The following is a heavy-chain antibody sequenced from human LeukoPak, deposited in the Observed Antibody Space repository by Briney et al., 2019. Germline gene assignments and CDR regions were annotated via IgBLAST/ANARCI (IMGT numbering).Heavy chain of an antibody. J-gene: IGHJ4*02. CDR3: AKDFGRNLGGPGY. CDR1: GFTFSTYT. Sequence: GGSLRLSCAASGFTFSTYTMAWVRQAAGGGREWVSGISENGGRTYYADSVKGRFAISRDDSKSTLYLQMNSLRGEDTAVYYCAKDFGRNLGGPGYWGRGTLVIVSS. D-gene: IGHD1-14*01. CDR2: ISENGGRT. V-gene: IGHV3-23*01.